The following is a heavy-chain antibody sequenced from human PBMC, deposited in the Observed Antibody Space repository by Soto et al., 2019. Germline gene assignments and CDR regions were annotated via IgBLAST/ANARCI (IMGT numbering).Heavy chain of an antibody. CDR2: INHSGRS. CDR1: GGPFSGYY. V-gene: IGHV4-34*01. Sequence: KASETLSLTCAVNGGPFSGYYWSWVRQFPGKGLEWIGEINHSGRSNLNPSLTSRLSTSVDTSKNHFTLTLTSVTAADTAVYYCARGPRCINTSCSNDYYHFGLDVWGQGTTVTVSS. D-gene: IGHD2-2*01. CDR3: ARGPRCINTSCSNDYYHFGLDV. J-gene: IGHJ6*02.